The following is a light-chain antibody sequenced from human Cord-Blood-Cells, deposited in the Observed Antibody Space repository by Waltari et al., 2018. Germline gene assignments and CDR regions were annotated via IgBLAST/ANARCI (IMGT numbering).Light chain of an antibody. Sequence: DIVMTQSPDSLAVSLGERATINCKSSQSVLYSSNNKNYLAWYQQKPGQPPKLLNYWASTRESGVPDRFSGSGSGTDFTLTISSLQAEDVAVYYCQLYYSTPFTFGPGTKVYI. CDR3: QLYYSTPFT. J-gene: IGKJ3*01. CDR2: WAS. V-gene: IGKV4-1*01. CDR1: QSVLYSSNNKNY.